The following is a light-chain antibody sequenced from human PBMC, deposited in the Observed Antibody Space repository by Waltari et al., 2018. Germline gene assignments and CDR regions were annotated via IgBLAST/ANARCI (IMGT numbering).Light chain of an antibody. J-gene: IGKJ1*01. V-gene: IGKV3-20*01. CDR3: QQYGSSPRT. CDR2: GAS. CDR1: QSVSSSY. Sequence: EIVLTRSPGTLSLSPGERATLPCRASQSVSSSYLAWYPQKPGQAPRLLIYGASSRATGIPDRFSGSGSGTDFTLTISRLEPEDFAVYYCQQYGSSPRTFGQGTKVEIK.